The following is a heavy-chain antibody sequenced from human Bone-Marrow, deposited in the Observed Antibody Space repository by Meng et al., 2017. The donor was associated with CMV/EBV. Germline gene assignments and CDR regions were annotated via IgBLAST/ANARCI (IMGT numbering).Heavy chain of an antibody. CDR2: IYYSGST. D-gene: IGHD6-19*01. CDR3: ARDLVFVRSGPDFYHGMDV. CDR1: GGPISSYY. V-gene: IGHV4-59*01. J-gene: IGHJ6*02. Sequence: VLGGPISSYYWSWIRKLPGKGLEWIGNIYYSGSTNYNQSLKSGVTTSVDTSKNQFSLRLTSVTAADTAVYYCARDLVFVRSGPDFYHGMDVWGQGTTVTVSS.